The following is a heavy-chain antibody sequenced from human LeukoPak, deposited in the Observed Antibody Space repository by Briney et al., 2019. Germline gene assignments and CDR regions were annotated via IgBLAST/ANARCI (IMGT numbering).Heavy chain of an antibody. CDR1: GFTFSNYE. J-gene: IGHJ4*02. V-gene: IGHV3-48*03. CDR2: ISSSGRTT. Sequence: SGGSLRLSCAASGFTFSNYEINWVRQAPGKGLEWVSYISSSGRTTYYTDSVKGRFTISRDNGRNSLYLQMDSLRVEDMAVYYCVRLPKASGYLDYWGQGTLVPVSS. CDR3: VRLPKASGYLDY.